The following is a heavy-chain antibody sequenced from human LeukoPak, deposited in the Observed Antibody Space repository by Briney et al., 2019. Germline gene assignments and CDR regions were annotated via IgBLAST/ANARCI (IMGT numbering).Heavy chain of an antibody. CDR3: AKNKWERSGAFDI. Sequence: GGSLRLSCAASGFTFSCCAIHWVRQAPGRGLEWVAVISSDENTKFYADSVKGRFTVYRDNSKKTVWLQMNSLGVEDTAVYYCAKNKWERSGAFDIWGQGTMVTVSS. CDR1: GFTFSCCA. V-gene: IGHV3-30-3*02. CDR2: ISSDENTK. D-gene: IGHD1-26*01. J-gene: IGHJ3*02.